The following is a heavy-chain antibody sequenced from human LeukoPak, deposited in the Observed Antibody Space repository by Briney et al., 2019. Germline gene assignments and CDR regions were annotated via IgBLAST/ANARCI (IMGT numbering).Heavy chain of an antibody. CDR1: GFPFSNNP. J-gene: IGHJ4*02. D-gene: IGHD2-2*01. CDR3: ARDGGKGYEIDY. V-gene: IGHV3-48*01. Sequence: GGSLRLSCVVSGFPFSNNPMNWVRQSPGKGLEWVSCISTAITTTYYAESVKGRFTISRDNAKNSLYLQMNSLRVEDTAVYYCARDGGKGYEIDYWGQGTLVTVSS. CDR2: ISTAITTT.